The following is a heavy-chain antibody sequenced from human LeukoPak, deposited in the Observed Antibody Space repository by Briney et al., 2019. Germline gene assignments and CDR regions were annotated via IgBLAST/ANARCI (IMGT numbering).Heavy chain of an antibody. J-gene: IGHJ4*02. Sequence: GGSLRLSCAASGFTFSSYAMSWVRQAPGRGLEWVSAISGSGGSTYYADSVKGRFTISRDNSKNTLYLQMNSLRAEDTAVYYCAKEIVVVVASSPFDYWGQGTLVTVSS. D-gene: IGHD2-15*01. V-gene: IGHV3-23*01. CDR3: AKEIVVVVASSPFDY. CDR2: ISGSGGST. CDR1: GFTFSSYA.